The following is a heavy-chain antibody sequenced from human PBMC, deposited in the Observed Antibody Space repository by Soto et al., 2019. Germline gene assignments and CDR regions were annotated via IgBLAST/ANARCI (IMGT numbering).Heavy chain of an antibody. CDR1: GYNFVNHG. V-gene: IGHV1-18*04. Sequence: ASVKVSCKTSGYNFVNHGISWVRQAPGRGLEWLGWISGHNGATKYGKRLQGRVTMAIDTSTTTAYMELRSLRSDDTAVYYCARDLYPLAYYFDYWGQGTLVTVSS. CDR3: ARDLYPLAYYFDY. CDR2: ISGHNGAT. J-gene: IGHJ4*02.